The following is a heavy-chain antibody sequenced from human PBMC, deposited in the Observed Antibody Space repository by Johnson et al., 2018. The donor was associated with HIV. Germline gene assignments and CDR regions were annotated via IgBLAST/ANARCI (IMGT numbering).Heavy chain of an antibody. CDR3: AKDHGGDYGDFVRTLDTFDL. CDR2: ISGPGGTT. D-gene: IGHD4-17*01. CDR1: GFTFRIYA. J-gene: IGHJ3*01. V-gene: IGHV3-23*04. Sequence: VQLVESGGDLVQPGGSLRLSCAASGFTFRIYAMSWVRQAPGKGLEWVSAISGPGGTTYYADSVKGRFTISRDNSKHTLYLQMNSLRAEDTAIFYCAKDHGGDYGDFVRTLDTFDLWGRGTMVAVSS.